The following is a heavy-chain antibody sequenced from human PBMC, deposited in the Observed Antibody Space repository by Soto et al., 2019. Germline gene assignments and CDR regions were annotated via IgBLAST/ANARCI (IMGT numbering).Heavy chain of an antibody. CDR3: GSGQSTTWIDD. CDR1: VGSITIQHYY. V-gene: IGHV4-39*01. D-gene: IGHD2-2*01. J-gene: IGHJ4*02. CDR2: IYSGGNT. Sequence: PPEALCLSSNFSVGSITIQHYYWGWIRQPRGKGLEWIGSIYSGGNTYYNPSLSSRLTIFVDTAKNLISLKLSSVTAADSAIYYCGSGQSTTWIDDWGLGTKVTVSS.